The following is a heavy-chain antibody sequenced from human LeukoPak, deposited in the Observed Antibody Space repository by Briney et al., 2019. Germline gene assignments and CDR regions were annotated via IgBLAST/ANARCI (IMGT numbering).Heavy chain of an antibody. CDR2: IEQFGNDK. V-gene: IGHV3-7*03. CDR3: AKANTGG. J-gene: IGHJ4*02. Sequence: GGSLRLTCAASGFTFSSYWMSWVRQAPGKGLEWVANIEQFGNDKNYVDPVKGRFTISRDNSKNTLYLQMNSLRAEDTAVYYCAKANTGGWGQGTLVTVSS. CDR1: GFTFSSYW. D-gene: IGHD1-14*01.